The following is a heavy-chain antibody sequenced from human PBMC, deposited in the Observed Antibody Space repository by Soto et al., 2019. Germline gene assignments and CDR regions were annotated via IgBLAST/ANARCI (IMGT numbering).Heavy chain of an antibody. CDR3: ARGTRGGHLY. Sequence: PGGSLSLSCAASGFTFSSYGMHWVRQAPGKGLEWVAVISYDGSNKYYADSVKGRFTISRDNSKNTLYLQMNSLRAEDTAVYYCARGTRGGHLYWGQGTLVTVSS. J-gene: IGHJ4*02. CDR1: GFTFSSYG. CDR2: ISYDGSNK. D-gene: IGHD2-15*01. V-gene: IGHV3-30*03.